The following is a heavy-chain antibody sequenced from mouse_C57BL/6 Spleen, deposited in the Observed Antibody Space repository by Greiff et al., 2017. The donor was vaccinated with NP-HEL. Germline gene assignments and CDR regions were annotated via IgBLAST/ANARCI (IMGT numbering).Heavy chain of an antibody. J-gene: IGHJ2*01. V-gene: IGHV1-26*01. CDR3: ARGGHGSSYGYFDY. Sequence: EVQLQQSGPELVKPGASVKISCKASGYTFTDYYMNWVKQSHGKSLEWIGDINPHNGGTSYNQKFKGKATLTVDKSSSTAYMELRSLTSEDSAVYYCARGGHGSSYGYFDYWGQGTTLTVSS. CDR2: INPHNGGT. D-gene: IGHD1-1*01. CDR1: GYTFTDYY.